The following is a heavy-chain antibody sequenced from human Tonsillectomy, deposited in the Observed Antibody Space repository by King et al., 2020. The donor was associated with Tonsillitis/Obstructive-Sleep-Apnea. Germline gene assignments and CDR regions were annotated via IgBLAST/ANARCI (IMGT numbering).Heavy chain of an antibody. Sequence: VQLVESGGGLVKPGGSLRLSCAASGFTFSNAWMSWVRQAPGKGLEWVGRIKSKTDGGTTDYAAPVKGRFTISRDDSKNTLYLQMNSLKTEDTAVYCCTTAGYYYDSSGYPDYWGQGTLVTVSS. CDR1: GFTFSNAW. D-gene: IGHD3-22*01. V-gene: IGHV3-15*01. CDR2: IKSKTDGGTT. CDR3: TTAGYYYDSSGYPDY. J-gene: IGHJ4*02.